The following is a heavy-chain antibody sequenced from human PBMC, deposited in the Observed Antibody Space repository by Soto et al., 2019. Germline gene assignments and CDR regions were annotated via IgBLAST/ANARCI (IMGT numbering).Heavy chain of an antibody. CDR3: ARGRLTYYYDSSGYWDY. J-gene: IGHJ4*02. CDR2: IYYSGST. V-gene: IGHV4-31*03. CDR1: GGSISSGGYY. Sequence: SETLSLTCTVSGGSISSGGYYWSWIRQHPGKGLEWIGYIYYSGSTYYNPSLKSRVTISVDTSKNQFSLKLSSVTAADTAVYYCARGRLTYYYDSSGYWDYWGQGTLVTVSS. D-gene: IGHD3-22*01.